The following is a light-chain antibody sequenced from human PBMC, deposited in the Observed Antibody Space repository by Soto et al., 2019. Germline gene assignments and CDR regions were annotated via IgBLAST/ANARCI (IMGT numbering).Light chain of an antibody. CDR1: QGISSA. CDR2: DAS. V-gene: IGKV1D-13*01. Sequence: AIQLTQSPSSLSASLVDRFTITWXASQGISSALAWYQQKPGKAPKLLIYDASSLESGVPSRFSGSGSGTDFTLTISCLQPEDFATYCCQHFNNYPRTFGGGTKADIK. J-gene: IGKJ4*01. CDR3: QHFNNYPRT.